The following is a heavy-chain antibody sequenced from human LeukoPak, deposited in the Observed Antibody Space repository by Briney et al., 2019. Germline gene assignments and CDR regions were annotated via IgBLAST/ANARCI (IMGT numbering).Heavy chain of an antibody. D-gene: IGHD3-22*01. J-gene: IGHJ4*02. CDR3: ARVLHKRNYDSSVYYGY. CDR1: GFTFSSFS. V-gene: IGHV3-48*01. Sequence: GGSLRLSCAASGFTFSSFSMNWVRQAPGKGLEWVSYISSSSSTIYYADSVKGRSTISRDNAKSSLYLQMNSLRAEDTAVYYCARVLHKRNYDSSVYYGYWGQGTLVTVSS. CDR2: ISSSSSTI.